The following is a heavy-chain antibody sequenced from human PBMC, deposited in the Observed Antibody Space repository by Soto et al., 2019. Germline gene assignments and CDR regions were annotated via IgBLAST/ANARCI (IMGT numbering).Heavy chain of an antibody. Sequence: EVQLLESGGGLVQPGGSLRLSCAASGFTFSNYAVTWVRQAPGKGLEWVSTISGSGGSTYYADSVEGRFTISRDNSKNTRYLQMNSLRAEDTAVYYCAKDQGSSWYEIDYWGQGPLVTVSS. CDR1: GFTFSNYA. D-gene: IGHD6-13*01. CDR3: AKDQGSSWYEIDY. V-gene: IGHV3-23*01. J-gene: IGHJ4*02. CDR2: ISGSGGST.